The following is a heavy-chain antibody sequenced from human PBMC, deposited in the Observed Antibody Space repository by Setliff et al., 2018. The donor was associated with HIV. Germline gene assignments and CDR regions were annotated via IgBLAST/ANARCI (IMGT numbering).Heavy chain of an antibody. J-gene: IGHJ6*02. Sequence: LSLTCTVSGDSITNSMHYWSWIRQPPGKGQEFIGSIHYNDGKTYYNAALRSRVTISADTSKDQFSLKLNSVTAADTAVYYCARGHCSGTNCYGVDYYGMDVWGQGTTVTVSS. CDR2: IHYNDGKT. D-gene: IGHD2-2*01. CDR1: GDSITNSMHY. CDR3: ARGHCSGTNCYGVDYYGMDV. V-gene: IGHV4-39*01.